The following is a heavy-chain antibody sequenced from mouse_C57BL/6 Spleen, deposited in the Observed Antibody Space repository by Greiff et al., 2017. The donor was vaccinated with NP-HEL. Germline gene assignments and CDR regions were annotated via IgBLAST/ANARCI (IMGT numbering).Heavy chain of an antibody. Sequence: QVQLQQSGTELVKPGASVKLSCKASGYTFTSYWMHWVKQRPGQGLEWIGNINPSNGGTNYNEKFKSKATLTVDKSSSTAYMQLSSLTSEDSAVYYCARYDGYYGLFDYWGQGTTLTVSS. D-gene: IGHD2-3*01. J-gene: IGHJ2*01. CDR3: ARYDGYYGLFDY. V-gene: IGHV1-53*01. CDR1: GYTFTSYW. CDR2: INPSNGGT.